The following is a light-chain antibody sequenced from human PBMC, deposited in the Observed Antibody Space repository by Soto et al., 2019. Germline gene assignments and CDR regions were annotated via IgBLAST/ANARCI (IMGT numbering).Light chain of an antibody. Sequence: EILLPQSPGTLSLSPGERATLSCRTSQSVSSKFLAWYQQKPGQAPRLLIYGASTRATGIPDRFSGSGSGTDFTLTISRLEPEDFAVYYCQQYGGSPPFTFGQGTKLEI. J-gene: IGKJ2*01. CDR2: GAS. V-gene: IGKV3-20*01. CDR1: QSVSSKF. CDR3: QQYGGSPPFT.